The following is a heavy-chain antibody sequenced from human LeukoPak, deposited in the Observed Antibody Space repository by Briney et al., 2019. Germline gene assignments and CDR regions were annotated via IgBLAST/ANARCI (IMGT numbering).Heavy chain of an antibody. J-gene: IGHJ4*02. CDR1: VFTFSVYY. CDR2: ISSNGSTI. D-gene: IGHD3-16*01. CDR3: AREWKEVITFGGVIIY. V-gene: IGHV3-11*01. Sequence: GGSLRLSCAASVFTFSVYYVSWIRQAPGKGLEGVSYISSNGSTIYYADSVKGRFTISRDNAKNSLYMKMNSLRTEDTDVYYCAREWKEVITFGGVIIYWGQGTLVTVSS.